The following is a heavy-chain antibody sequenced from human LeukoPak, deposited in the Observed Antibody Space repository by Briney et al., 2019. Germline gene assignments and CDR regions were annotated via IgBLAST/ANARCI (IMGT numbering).Heavy chain of an antibody. CDR3: AKSFSVQPYDFWSGYWGYFDY. D-gene: IGHD3-3*01. V-gene: IGHV3-23*01. J-gene: IGHJ4*02. CDR1: GFTFSSYA. Sequence: PGGSLRLSCAASGFTFSSYAMSWVRQAPGKGLEWVSAISGSGGSTYYADSVKGRFTISRDNSKNTLYLQMNSLRAEDTAVYYCAKSFSVQPYDFWSGYWGYFDYWGQGTLVTVSS. CDR2: ISGSGGST.